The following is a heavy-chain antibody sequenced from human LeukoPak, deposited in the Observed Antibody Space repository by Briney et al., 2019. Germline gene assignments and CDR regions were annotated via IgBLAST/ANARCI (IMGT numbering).Heavy chain of an antibody. J-gene: IGHJ3*02. V-gene: IGHV5-51*01. CDR2: IYPGDSDT. CDR3: ARLGIAAAGHDAFDI. D-gene: IGHD6-13*01. CDR1: GYSFTSYW. Sequence: GESLKISCKGSGYSFTSYWIGWVRQMPGKGLEWMGIIYPGDSDTRYSPSFQGQVTISADKSISTAYLQWSSLKASDTAMYYCARLGIAAAGHDAFDIWGQGTMVTVSS.